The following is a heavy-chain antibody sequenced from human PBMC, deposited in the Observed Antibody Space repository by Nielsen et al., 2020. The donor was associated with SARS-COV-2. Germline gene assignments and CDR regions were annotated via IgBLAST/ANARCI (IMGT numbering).Heavy chain of an antibody. CDR3: ARVMNGDYDDYYGMDV. Sequence: SETLSLTCTVSGGSVSNGDYYWSWIRQPPGKGLEWITYIYHSGSTYYNPSLKSRLSVSVDTSKNQFSLKLSSVTAADTAVYYCARVMNGDYDDYYGMDVWGQGTTVTVSS. V-gene: IGHV4-30-4*02. J-gene: IGHJ6*02. D-gene: IGHD4-17*01. CDR1: GGSVSNGDYY. CDR2: IYHSGST.